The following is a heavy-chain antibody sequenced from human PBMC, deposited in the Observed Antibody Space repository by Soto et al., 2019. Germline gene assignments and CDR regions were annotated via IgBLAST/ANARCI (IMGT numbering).Heavy chain of an antibody. J-gene: IGHJ4*02. CDR1: GFMFSSAW. CDR2: IKSKKDGGAR. D-gene: IGHD1-1*01. CDR3: VECWNDF. Sequence: EVQVVESGGDLVEPGGSLRLSCETSGFMFSSAWMSWVRQSPVKGLEWVARIKSKKDGGARDYAAPVNGRFSISRDDSKSTVYLQMNSLREEETALYYCVECWNDFWGQGTLVTVS. V-gene: IGHV3-15*01.